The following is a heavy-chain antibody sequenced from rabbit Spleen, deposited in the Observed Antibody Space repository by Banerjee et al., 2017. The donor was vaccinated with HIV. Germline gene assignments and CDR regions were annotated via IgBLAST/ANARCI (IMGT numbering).Heavy chain of an antibody. Sequence: QEQLVESGGGLVQPGGSLTLSCKASGFDFSDYYMIWVRQAPGKGLEWIGYIDPVFGITYYANWVNGRFSISRENAQNTVFLQMTSLTAADTATYFCARDGAGGSYFALWGPGTLVTVS. J-gene: IGHJ6*01. V-gene: IGHV1S47*01. D-gene: IGHD8-1*01. CDR2: IDPVFGIT. CDR3: ARDGAGGSYFAL. CDR1: GFDFSDYY.